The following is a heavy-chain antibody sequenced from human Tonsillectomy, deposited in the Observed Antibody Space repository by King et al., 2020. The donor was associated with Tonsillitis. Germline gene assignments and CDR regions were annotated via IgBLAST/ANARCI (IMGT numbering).Heavy chain of an antibody. CDR3: ASGRSSSGWYLDF. CDR1: VGSFTSHA. CDR2: IIPIVVAA. V-gene: IGHV1-69*04. J-gene: IGHJ4*02. D-gene: IGHD6-19*01. Sequence: QLVQSGAEVKRPGSSVKVSCQASVGSFTSHAISWVRQAPGQGLACMGRIIPIVVAANYAQKFQGRVTITAEKPTSTAYMELSTLSSEDTAVYYCASGRSSSGWYLDFWGQGTLVNVSS.